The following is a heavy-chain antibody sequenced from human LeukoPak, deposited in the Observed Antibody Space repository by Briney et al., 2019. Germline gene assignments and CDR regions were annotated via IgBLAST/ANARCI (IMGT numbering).Heavy chain of an antibody. CDR3: AISGSPEAFDI. CDR1: GYTLTSYG. CDR2: INPNSGGT. J-gene: IGHJ3*02. Sequence: GASVKVSCKASGYTLTSYGISWVRQAPGQGLEWMGWINPNSGGTNYAQKFQGRVTMTRDTSISTAYMELSRLRSDDTAVYYCAISGSPEAFDIWGQGTMVTVSS. D-gene: IGHD1-26*01. V-gene: IGHV1-2*02.